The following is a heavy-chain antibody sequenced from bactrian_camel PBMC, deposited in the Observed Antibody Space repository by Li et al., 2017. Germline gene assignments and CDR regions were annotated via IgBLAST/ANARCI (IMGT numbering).Heavy chain of an antibody. D-gene: IGHD4*01. CDR1: GGTEDGFY. CDR3: AVYDAYAGRCPFREDVYDY. V-gene: IGHV3S40*01. Sequence: VQLVESGGGSVQAGGSVRLSCVTSGGTEDGFYVAWIRQAPGKGREGVASIATGSGNTYYADSVKGRFTISQDNASKTVVLQMNSLKPEDTALYRCAVYDAYAGRCPFREDVYDYWGRGTQVTVS. J-gene: IGHJ4*01. CDR2: IATGSGNT.